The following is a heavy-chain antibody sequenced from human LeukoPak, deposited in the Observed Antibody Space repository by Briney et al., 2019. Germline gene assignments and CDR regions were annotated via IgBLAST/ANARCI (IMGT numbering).Heavy chain of an antibody. CDR3: AREPIDGDCQFDY. V-gene: IGHV3-30*12. CDR2: ISYNAGYK. J-gene: IGHJ4*02. CDR1: GFTFSNYG. D-gene: IGHD2-21*02. Sequence: PGGSLRLSCAASGFTFSNYGLHWVCQAPGKGLEWVAVISYNAGYKHYTDSVKGRFTIPRDDSKSTVYLQMNSLRAEDTALYYCAREPIDGDCQFDYWGQGTLVTVSS.